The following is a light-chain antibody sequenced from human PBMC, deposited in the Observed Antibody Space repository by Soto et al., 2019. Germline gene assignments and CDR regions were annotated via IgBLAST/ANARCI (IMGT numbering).Light chain of an antibody. V-gene: IGKV3-20*01. CDR3: EQYGTSPRT. CDR2: GAS. Sequence: EIVLTQSPGTLSLSPGERATLSCRASQSVSRSFLGWYQQKSGQAPRLVIFGASNRAPGIPDRFSGSVSGTDFILTISRLEPEDFAVYYCEQYGTSPRTFGQGTKVDIK. CDR1: QSVSRSF. J-gene: IGKJ1*01.